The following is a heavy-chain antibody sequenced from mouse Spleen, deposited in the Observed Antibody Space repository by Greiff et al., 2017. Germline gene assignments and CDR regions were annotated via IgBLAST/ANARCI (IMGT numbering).Heavy chain of an antibody. CDR2: IRSGGGNT. D-gene: IGHD2-2*01. CDR3: ARLEWLRRDYYAMDY. CDR1: GFTFSSYA. J-gene: IGHJ4*01. V-gene: IGHV5-9*04. Sequence: EVKLVESGGGLVKLGGSLKLSCAASGFTFSSYAMSWVRPTPEKRLEWVATIRSGGGNTYSPDSVKGRFTISRDNAKNTLYLQMSSLKSEDTAMYYCARLEWLRRDYYAMDYWGQGTSVTVAS.